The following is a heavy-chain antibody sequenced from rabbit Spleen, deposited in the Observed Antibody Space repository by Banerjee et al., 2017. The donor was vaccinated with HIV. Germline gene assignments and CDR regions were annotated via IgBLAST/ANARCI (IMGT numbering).Heavy chain of an antibody. CDR2: INSGSGSA. J-gene: IGHJ4*01. CDR1: GFSFSSSYY. CDR3: VRYVSSSGYYNL. V-gene: IGHV1S45*01. D-gene: IGHD1-1*01. Sequence: QEQLVESGGGLVQPEGSLTLTCTASGFSFSSSYYMCWVRQAPGKGLEWIGYINSGSGSAYYANWVNGRFTISKTSSTTVTLQMTSLTAADTATYFCVRYVSSSGYYNLWGQGTLVTVS.